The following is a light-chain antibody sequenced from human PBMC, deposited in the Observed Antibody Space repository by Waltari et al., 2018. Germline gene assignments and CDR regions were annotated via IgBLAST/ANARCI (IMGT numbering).Light chain of an antibody. CDR3: QQYDSTPTWT. CDR1: QGVLCRPINTNC. V-gene: IGKV4-1*01. J-gene: IGKJ1*01. Sequence: DTVMTKSPYSLAVSLSEGATIHCQSSQGVLCRPINTNCLAWYQQKPGQPPKLLIYWASTRESGVPDRFSGSGSGTDFTLTISSLQAEDVAVYYCQQYDSTPTWTFGQGTKVEIK. CDR2: WAS.